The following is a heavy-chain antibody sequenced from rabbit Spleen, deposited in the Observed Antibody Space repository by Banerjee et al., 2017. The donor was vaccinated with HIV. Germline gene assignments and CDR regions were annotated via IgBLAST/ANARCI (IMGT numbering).Heavy chain of an antibody. CDR3: ARNANGGWDL. CDR1: GFDFSGYYL. D-gene: IGHD4-1*01. CDR2: IYGGSSGST. Sequence: QEQLEESGGGLVQPGGSLKLSCKASGFDFSGYYLSWVRQAPGKGLEWIGCIYGGSSGSTYYASWAKGRFTISKTSSTTVTLQMTSLTAADTATYFCARNANGGWDLWGPGTLVTVS. V-gene: IGHV1S45*01. J-gene: IGHJ4*01.